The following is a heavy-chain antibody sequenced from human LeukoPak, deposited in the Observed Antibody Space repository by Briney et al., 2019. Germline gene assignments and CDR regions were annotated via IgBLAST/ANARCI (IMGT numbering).Heavy chain of an antibody. V-gene: IGHV3-7*05. CDR1: GFSFSNFW. CDR2: IKEDGSEK. Sequence: GGSLRLSCAASGFSFSNFWMSWVCQAPGKGLEWVANIKEDGSEKYYVDSVKGRFTISRDNAKNSLYLQMNSLRAEDTAVYYCARWAESNDYWGRGTLVTVSS. J-gene: IGHJ4*02. CDR3: ARWAESNDY.